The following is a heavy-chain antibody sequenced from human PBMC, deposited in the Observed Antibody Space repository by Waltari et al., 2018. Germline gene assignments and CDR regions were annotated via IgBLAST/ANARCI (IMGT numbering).Heavy chain of an antibody. J-gene: IGHJ6*02. V-gene: IGHV3-30*04. CDR1: DFTFRSYA. D-gene: IGHD3-22*01. CDR3: ARDYCDRRNCHGMDV. CDR2: ISYNERNI. Sequence: QVQLVESGGGVVQPGRSLRLSCVAPDFTFRSYAMHWVRQAPGKGLEWVAVISYNERNIYYVDSVKGRFTISRDNSKKMLYLQMNSLRAEDTAVYYCARDYCDRRNCHGMDVWGQGTTVTVSS.